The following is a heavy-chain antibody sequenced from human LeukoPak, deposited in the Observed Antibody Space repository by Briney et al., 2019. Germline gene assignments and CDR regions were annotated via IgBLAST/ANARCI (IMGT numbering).Heavy chain of an antibody. Sequence: GGSLRLSCAASGFTFSSYGKHWVRQAPGKGLEWVAVISYDGSNKYYADSVKGRFTISRDNSKNTLYLQMNSLRAEDTAVYYCAKVVVGASYFDYWGQGTLVTVSS. V-gene: IGHV3-30*18. D-gene: IGHD1-26*01. CDR1: GFTFSSYG. CDR3: AKVVVGASYFDY. J-gene: IGHJ4*02. CDR2: ISYDGSNK.